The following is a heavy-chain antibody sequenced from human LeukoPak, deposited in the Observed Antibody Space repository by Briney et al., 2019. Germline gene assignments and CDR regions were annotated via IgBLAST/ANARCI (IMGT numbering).Heavy chain of an antibody. CDR3: ARDAVTGLVRGVNAFDI. V-gene: IGHV4-59*01. CDR1: GGSISSYY. D-gene: IGHD6-19*01. CDR2: IYYSGST. J-gene: IGHJ3*02. Sequence: PSETLSLTCTVSGGSISSYYWSWIRQPPGKGLEWIGYIYYSGSTNYNPSLKSRVTILVDTSKNQFSLKLSSVTAADTAVYYCARDAVTGLVRGVNAFDIWGQGTMVTVSS.